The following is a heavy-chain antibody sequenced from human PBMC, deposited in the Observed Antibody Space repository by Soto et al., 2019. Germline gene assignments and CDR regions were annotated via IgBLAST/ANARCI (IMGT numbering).Heavy chain of an antibody. CDR3: TKDEGYCSSISCNDAFDD. V-gene: IGHV3-9*01. Sequence: EVQLVESGGGLVQPGRSLRLSCAASGFTCVDYAMHWVRQAPGQGLEWVSGISWDGGYKGYADSVKGRFTISRDNAKKSLYLELNSMRVEDTALYYCTKDEGYCSSISCNDAFDDWGQGTMVTVS. J-gene: IGHJ3*01. CDR2: ISWDGGYK. D-gene: IGHD2-2*01. CDR1: GFTCVDYA.